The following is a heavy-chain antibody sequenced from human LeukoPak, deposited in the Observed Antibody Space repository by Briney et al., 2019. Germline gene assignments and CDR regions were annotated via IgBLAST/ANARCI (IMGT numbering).Heavy chain of an antibody. D-gene: IGHD4-17*01. V-gene: IGHV4-59*01. J-gene: IGHJ2*01. CDR3: ARWDYGDYGGRDWYFDL. Sequence: SETLSLTCTVSGGSISSYYWSWIRQPPGKGLEWIGYIYSSGSTNYNPSLKSRVTISVDTSKNQFSLKLSSVTAADTAVYYCARWDYGDYGGRDWYFDLWGRGTLVTVSS. CDR2: IYSSGST. CDR1: GGSISSYY.